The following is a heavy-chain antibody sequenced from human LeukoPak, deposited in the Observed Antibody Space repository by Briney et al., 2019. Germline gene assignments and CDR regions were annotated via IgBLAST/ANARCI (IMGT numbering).Heavy chain of an antibody. CDR1: GFTFSSYG. D-gene: IGHD2-21*02. J-gene: IGHJ4*02. CDR2: ILYDGSNK. Sequence: GGCLRLSCAASGFTFSSYGMHWVRQAPGKGLEWVAVILYDGSNKYYADSVKGRFTISRDNSKNTLYLQMNSLRAEDTAVYYCAKDLRAYCGGDCYPATIDYWGQGTLVTVSS. CDR3: AKDLRAYCGGDCYPATIDY. V-gene: IGHV3-30*02.